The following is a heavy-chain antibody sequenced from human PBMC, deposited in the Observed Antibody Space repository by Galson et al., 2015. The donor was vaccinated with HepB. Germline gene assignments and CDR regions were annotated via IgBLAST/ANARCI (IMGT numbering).Heavy chain of an antibody. CDR1: GFTFSSYA. Sequence: SLRLSCAASGFTFSSYAMHWVRQAPGKGLEYVSAISSNGGSTYYADSVKGRFTISRDNSKDTLYLQMNSLRAEDTAVYYCAKGGGYSFDYWGQGTLVTVSS. CDR2: ISSNGGST. D-gene: IGHD5-18*01. V-gene: IGHV3-64*04. J-gene: IGHJ4*02. CDR3: AKGGGYSFDY.